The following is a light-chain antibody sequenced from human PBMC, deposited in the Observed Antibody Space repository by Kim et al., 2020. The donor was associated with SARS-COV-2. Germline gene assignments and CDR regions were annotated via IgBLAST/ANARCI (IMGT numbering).Light chain of an antibody. CDR3: HHYGSSPLT. V-gene: IGKV3-20*01. Sequence: SPGERTPPSCRASQSVRSDYLAWYQQKPGQAPRLLIYGASSRATGIPDRFSGSGSGTDFTLTISRLEPEDFAVYYCHHYGSSPLTFGGGTKVDIK. CDR1: QSVRSDY. CDR2: GAS. J-gene: IGKJ4*01.